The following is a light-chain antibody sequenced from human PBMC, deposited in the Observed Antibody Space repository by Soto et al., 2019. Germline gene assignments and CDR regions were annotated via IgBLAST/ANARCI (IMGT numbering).Light chain of an antibody. CDR3: QQYNSYSGFT. Sequence: DIQMTQSPSTLSASVGDRVTITCRASQRISSWLAWYQQKPGKAPNLLIYKASSLESGVPARFSGSRSGTEFTLTISSLQPDDFASYYCQQYNSYSGFTFGPGTKVDIK. V-gene: IGKV1-5*03. J-gene: IGKJ3*01. CDR1: QRISSW. CDR2: KAS.